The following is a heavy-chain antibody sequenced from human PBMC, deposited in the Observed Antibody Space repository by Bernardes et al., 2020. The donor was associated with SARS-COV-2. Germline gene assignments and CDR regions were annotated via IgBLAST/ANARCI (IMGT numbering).Heavy chain of an antibody. CDR2: ITSSSRYI. CDR1: GFTFSNYN. D-gene: IGHD3-9*01. CDR3: ARDDKTWAFDI. J-gene: IGHJ3*02. Sequence: GGSLRLSCAASGFTFSNYNMNWVRQAPGKGLEWVSSITSSSRYIYYSDSVKGRFTISRDNAKKSVYLQVNSLRAEDTAVYYCARDDKTWAFDIWGQGTMVTVCS. V-gene: IGHV3-21*01.